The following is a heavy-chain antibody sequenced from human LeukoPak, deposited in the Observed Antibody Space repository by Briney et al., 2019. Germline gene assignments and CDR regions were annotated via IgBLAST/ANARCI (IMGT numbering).Heavy chain of an antibody. J-gene: IGHJ4*02. Sequence: ASVKVSCKASGYTFTSYYMHWVRQAPGQGLEWMGIINPSGGSTSYAQKFQGRVTMTRDTSTSTVYVELSSLRSEDTAVYYCARDDSSGHERDYWGQGTLVTVSS. CDR2: INPSGGST. D-gene: IGHD3-22*01. CDR1: GYTFTSYY. CDR3: ARDDSSGHERDY. V-gene: IGHV1-46*01.